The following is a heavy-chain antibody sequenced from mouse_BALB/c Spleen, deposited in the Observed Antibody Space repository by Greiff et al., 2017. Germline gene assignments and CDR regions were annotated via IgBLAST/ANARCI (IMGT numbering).Heavy chain of an antibody. CDR3: TRDYGYWYFDV. J-gene: IGHJ1*01. V-gene: IGHV6-6*02. CDR2: IRLKSNNYAT. D-gene: IGHD1-1*01. CDR1: GFTFSNYW. Sequence: EVKLMESGGGLVQPGGSMKLSCVASGFTFSNYWMNWVRQSPEKGLEWVAEIRLKSNNYATHYAESVKGRFTISRDDSKSSVYLQMNNLRAEDTGIYNCTRDYGYWYFDVWGAGTTDTVSS.